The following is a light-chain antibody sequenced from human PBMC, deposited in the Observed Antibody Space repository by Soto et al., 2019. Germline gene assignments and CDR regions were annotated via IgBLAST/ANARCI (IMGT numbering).Light chain of an antibody. CDR1: QSVSSSY. Sequence: EIVLTQSPGTLSLSPGERATLSCRASQSVSSSYLAWYQQKPGQAPRLLIYGASSRATGTPDRFSGSGSGTDFALTISRLEPEDFAVYYCQQYGSSPPGWTFGQGTKVEIK. CDR2: GAS. V-gene: IGKV3-20*01. CDR3: QQYGSSPPGWT. J-gene: IGKJ1*01.